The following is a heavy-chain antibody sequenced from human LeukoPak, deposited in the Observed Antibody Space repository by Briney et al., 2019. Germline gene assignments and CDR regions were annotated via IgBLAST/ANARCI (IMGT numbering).Heavy chain of an antibody. D-gene: IGHD1-26*01. CDR3: ARGTGSYYGYFQP. CDR1: GFTFSSYG. Sequence: GRSLRLSCAASGFTFSSYGMHWVRQAPGKGLEWVAVISYDGSNKYYADSVKGRFTISRDNSKNTLYLQMNSLRAEDTAVYYCARGTGSYYGYFQPWGQGTLVTVSS. CDR2: ISYDGSNK. V-gene: IGHV3-30*03. J-gene: IGHJ1*01.